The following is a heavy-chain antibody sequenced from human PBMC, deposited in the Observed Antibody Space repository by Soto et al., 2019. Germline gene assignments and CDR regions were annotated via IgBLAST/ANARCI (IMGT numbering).Heavy chain of an antibody. Sequence: ASVKVSCKASGYTFTSYGISWVRQAPGQGLEWMGWISAYNGNTNYAQKLQGRVTMTTDTSTSTAYMELRSLRSDDTAVYYCARSRRAAAGTGWFDPWGQGTLVTVSS. CDR3: ARSRRAAAGTGWFDP. V-gene: IGHV1-18*01. CDR2: ISAYNGNT. D-gene: IGHD6-13*01. J-gene: IGHJ5*02. CDR1: GYTFTSYG.